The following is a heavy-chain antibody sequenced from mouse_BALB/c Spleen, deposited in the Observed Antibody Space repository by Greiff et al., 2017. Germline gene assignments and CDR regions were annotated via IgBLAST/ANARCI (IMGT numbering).Heavy chain of an antibody. J-gene: IGHJ4*01. Sequence: DVQLQESGPGLVKPSQTVSLTCTVTGISITTGNYRWSWIRQFPGNKLEWIGYIYYSGTITYNPSLTSRTTITRDTSKNQFFLEMNSLTAEDTATYYCARDSYYYGSSSYAMDYWGQGTSVTVSS. CDR2: IYYSGTI. CDR1: GISITTGNYR. D-gene: IGHD1-1*01. CDR3: ARDSYYYGSSSYAMDY. V-gene: IGHV3-5*02.